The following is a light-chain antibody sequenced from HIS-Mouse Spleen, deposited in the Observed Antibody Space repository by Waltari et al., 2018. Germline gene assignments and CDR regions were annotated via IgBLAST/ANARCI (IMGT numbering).Light chain of an antibody. Sequence: SYELTQPPSVSVSPGQTARITCPGDALPKPYAYWYQQKPGQAPVLVIYKDSERPSGIPERFSGSSSGTTVTLTISGVQAEDEADYYCQSADSSGTYHVVFGGGTKLTVL. J-gene: IGLJ2*01. V-gene: IGLV3-25*03. CDR3: QSADSSGTYHVV. CDR1: ALPKPY. CDR2: KDS.